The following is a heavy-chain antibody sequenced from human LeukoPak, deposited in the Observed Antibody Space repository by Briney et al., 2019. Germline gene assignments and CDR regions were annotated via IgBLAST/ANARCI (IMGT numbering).Heavy chain of an antibody. D-gene: IGHD2-15*01. CDR1: GYTLTELS. V-gene: IGHV1-24*01. Sequence: ASVKVPCKVSGYTLTELSMHWVRQAPGKGLEWMGGFDPEDGETIYAQKFQGRVTMTEDTSTDTAYMELSSLRSEDTAVYYCATGPRVVGPPDHWGQGTLVTVSS. CDR2: FDPEDGET. J-gene: IGHJ4*02. CDR3: ATGPRVVGPPDH.